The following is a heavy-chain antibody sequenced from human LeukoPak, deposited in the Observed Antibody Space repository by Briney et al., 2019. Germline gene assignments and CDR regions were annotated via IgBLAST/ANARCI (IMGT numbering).Heavy chain of an antibody. Sequence: SQALSLTCTVSGDSISSGSYYWSWIRQPAGKGLEWIGRIYTSGSTNYNPSLKSRVTISVDTSKNQFSLKLSSVTAADTAMYYCARGRVEMATIDFDYWGQGTLVTVSS. CDR3: ARGRVEMATIDFDY. CDR2: IYTSGST. V-gene: IGHV4-61*02. D-gene: IGHD5-24*01. J-gene: IGHJ4*02. CDR1: GDSISSGSYY.